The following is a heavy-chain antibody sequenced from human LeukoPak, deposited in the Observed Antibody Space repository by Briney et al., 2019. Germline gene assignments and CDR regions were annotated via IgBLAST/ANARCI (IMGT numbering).Heavy chain of an antibody. J-gene: IGHJ4*02. V-gene: IGHV4-59*01. CDR3: ARMSVVAGSSTFDY. CDR2: IYYRGST. Sequence: SETLSLTCTVSGGSISSFYWSWIRQPPGKGLEWIGYIYYRGSTSYNPSLKSRVTISVDTSKNQFSLKLTSVTAADTAVYYCARMSVVAGSSTFDYWGQGTLVTVSS. CDR1: GGSISSFY. D-gene: IGHD6-19*01.